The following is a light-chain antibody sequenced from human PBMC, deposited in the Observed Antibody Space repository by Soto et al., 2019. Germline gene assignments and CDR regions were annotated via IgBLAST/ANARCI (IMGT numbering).Light chain of an antibody. CDR2: DVS. V-gene: IGLV2-14*01. CDR1: SSDVGGYNY. Sequence: QSALTQPASVSGSPGQSITISCTGTSSDVGGYNYVSWYQQHPGKAPKLMIYDVSNRPSGVSNRFSGSHSGHTASLTISGLQAEDEGGYYCSSYTSSSTLVVFGGGTKLTLL. CDR3: SSYTSSSTLVV. J-gene: IGLJ2*01.